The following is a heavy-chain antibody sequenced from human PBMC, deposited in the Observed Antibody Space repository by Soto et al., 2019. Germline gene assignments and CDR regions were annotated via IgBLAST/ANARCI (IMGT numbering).Heavy chain of an antibody. V-gene: IGHV3-15*07. CDR3: TAHDFGDPQVA. CDR2: IKSKADGGTA. J-gene: IGHJ5*02. D-gene: IGHD4-17*01. CDR1: GFNFNNAW. Sequence: EVQLVESGGGLVKPGESLTVSCAASGFNFNNAWMNWVRQVPGKGLEWVGRIKSKADGGTAEYGTSVKGRFIISRDDSKQTLYLQMKSLKTEDTGVYYCTAHDFGDPQVAWAQGTLVTVSS.